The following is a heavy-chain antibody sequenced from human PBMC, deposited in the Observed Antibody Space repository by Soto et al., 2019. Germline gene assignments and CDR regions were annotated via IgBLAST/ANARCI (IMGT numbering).Heavy chain of an antibody. V-gene: IGHV1-69*08. CDR3: VRDSPIGSTFSGFDGIDY. D-gene: IGHD6-25*01. CDR2: IIPLLHTT. CDR1: GDTFSSST. J-gene: IGHJ4*02. Sequence: QVQLVQSGAEVKKPGSSVKVSCKASGDTFSSSTVTWVRQAPGQGLEWMGRIIPLLHTTDYAQNFQGRVSITAEKSTITAYMELSSLRSEDTAVYYCVRDSPIGSTFSGFDGIDYWGQGTLVTVS.